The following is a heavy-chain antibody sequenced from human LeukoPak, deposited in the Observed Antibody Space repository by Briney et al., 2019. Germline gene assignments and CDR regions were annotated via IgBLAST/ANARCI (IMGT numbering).Heavy chain of an antibody. J-gene: IGHJ4*02. CDR1: GFTFSTYW. D-gene: IGHD3-16*01. CDR2: VNSDGSST. Sequence: GGSLRLSCATSGFTFSTYWMHWVRQAPGKGLVWVSRVNSDGSSTSYADSVKGRFTISRDNAKNTLYLQMNSLRAEDTAVYYCASTAWYYDYVWGSSYFDYWGQGTLVTVSS. CDR3: ASTAWYYDYVWGSSYFDY. V-gene: IGHV3-74*01.